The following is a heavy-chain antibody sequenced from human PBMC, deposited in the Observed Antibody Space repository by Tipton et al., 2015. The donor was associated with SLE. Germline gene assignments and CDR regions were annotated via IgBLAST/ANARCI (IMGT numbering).Heavy chain of an antibody. J-gene: IGHJ4*02. D-gene: IGHD2-2*01. Sequence: TLSLTCTVSGASVSSHYWNWNRQTPGKGLEWIGYIHYNRDTNYHPSLKGRVTITVDTSKNPLSLKLTSVTAADTAVYYCARGSVVADDFWGQGTLVTVSS. V-gene: IGHV4-59*02. CDR3: ARGSVVADDF. CDR1: GASVSSHY. CDR2: IHYNRDT.